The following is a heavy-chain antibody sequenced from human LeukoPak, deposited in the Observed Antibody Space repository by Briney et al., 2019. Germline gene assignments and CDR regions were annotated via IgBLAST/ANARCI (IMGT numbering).Heavy chain of an antibody. CDR2: IYSGGST. J-gene: IGHJ6*02. CDR1: GFTFSSYA. Sequence: GGSLRLSCAASGFTFSSYAMSWVRQAPGKGLEWVSVIYSGGSTYYADSVKGRFTISRDNSKNTLYLQMNSLRAEDTAVYYCARDYPGYYYYYYGMDVWGQGTTVTVSS. D-gene: IGHD5-12*01. V-gene: IGHV3-66*01. CDR3: ARDYPGYYYYYYGMDV.